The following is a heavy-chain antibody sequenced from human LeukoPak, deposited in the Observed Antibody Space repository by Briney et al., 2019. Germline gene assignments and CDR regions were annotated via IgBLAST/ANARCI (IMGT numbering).Heavy chain of an antibody. J-gene: IGHJ4*02. D-gene: IGHD5-18*01. CDR1: GGSISSSSYY. CDR2: IYYSGST. Sequence: PSETLSLTCTVSGGSISSSSYYWGWIRQPPEKGLEWIGSIYYSGSTYYNPSLKSRVTISVDTSKNQFSLKLSSVTAADTAVYYCARRGSGYSYGQFDYWGQGTLVTVSS. V-gene: IGHV4-39*01. CDR3: ARRGSGYSYGQFDY.